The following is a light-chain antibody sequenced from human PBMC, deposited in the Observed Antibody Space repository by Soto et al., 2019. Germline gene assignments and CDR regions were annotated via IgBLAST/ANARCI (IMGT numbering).Light chain of an antibody. V-gene: IGKV1-39*01. CDR2: AAS. CDR3: QQSYSTPLT. CDR1: QSISSY. J-gene: IGKJ4*01. Sequence: DIQMTQPPSSLSASVGDRVTITCRASQSISSYLNWYQQKPGKAPKLLIYAASSLQSGDPSRFSGSGSGTDFTLTISSLQPEDFATYYCQQSYSTPLTFGGGTKVEIK.